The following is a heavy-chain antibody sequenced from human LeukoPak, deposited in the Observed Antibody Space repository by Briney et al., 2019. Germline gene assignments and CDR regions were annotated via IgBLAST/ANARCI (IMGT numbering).Heavy chain of an antibody. D-gene: IGHD5-18*01. CDR3: ARDVEAQLWSYYYYYMDV. Sequence: GGSLRLSCAASGFTFSRYSMNWVRQAPGKGGERGSSISSIRRSYIYYAAPVKGRSTISRDNAKNSLYMEMISRRAEDTAVYYCARDVEAQLWSYYYYYMDVWGKGTTVTISS. CDR1: GFTFSRYS. V-gene: IGHV3-21*01. CDR2: ISSIRRSYI. J-gene: IGHJ6*03.